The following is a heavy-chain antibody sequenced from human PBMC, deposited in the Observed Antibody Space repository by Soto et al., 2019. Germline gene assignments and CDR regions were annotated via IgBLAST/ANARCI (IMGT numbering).Heavy chain of an antibody. V-gene: IGHV3-48*03. J-gene: IGHJ6*02. CDR3: ARVYAGSPPYPTTGGMDV. CDR1: GFTFSSYE. Sequence: GGSLRLSCAASGFTFSSYEMNWVRQAPGKVLEWVSYISSSGSTIYYADSVKGRFTISRDNAKNSLYLQMNSLRAEDTAVYYCARVYAGSPPYPTTGGMDVWGQGTTVTVSS. D-gene: IGHD1-26*01. CDR2: ISSSGSTI.